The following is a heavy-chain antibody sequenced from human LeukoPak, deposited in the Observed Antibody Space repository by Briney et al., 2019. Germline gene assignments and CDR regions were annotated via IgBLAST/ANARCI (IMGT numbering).Heavy chain of an antibody. V-gene: IGHV4-39*01. Sequence: PSETLSLTCTVSGGSINSNFYFWGWVRRPPGKGLEWIGSIHYGGSTYYNPSLKGRVTISVDTSKNQFSLKLRSVTAADTALYYCGRGAWIGYHNTGHNSFAPGGRGPLVPVSS. CDR2: IHYGGST. D-gene: IGHD3-3*01. CDR3: GRGAWIGYHNTGHNSFAP. J-gene: IGHJ5*02. CDR1: GGSINSNFYF.